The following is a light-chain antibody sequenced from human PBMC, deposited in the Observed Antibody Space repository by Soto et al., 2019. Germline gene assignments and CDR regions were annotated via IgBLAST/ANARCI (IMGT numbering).Light chain of an antibody. V-gene: IGKV3-20*01. CDR1: QSVSRSY. J-gene: IGKJ4*01. CDR3: QQYGSSPPVT. CDR2: GAS. Sequence: EIVLTQSPGTLSLSPGERATLSCRASQSVSRSYLAWYQQKPGQAPRLLIYGASSRATGTPDRFSGSGSGTDLTLTISRLEPEDFAMYYCQQYGSSPPVTFSGGTNVEIK.